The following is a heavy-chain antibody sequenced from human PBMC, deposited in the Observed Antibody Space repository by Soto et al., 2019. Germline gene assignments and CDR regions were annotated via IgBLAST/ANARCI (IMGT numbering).Heavy chain of an antibody. D-gene: IGHD6-19*01. CDR3: AKDMHSSGWSQYYYYYGMDV. Sequence: GGSLRLSCAASGFTFDDYTMHWVRQAPGKGLEWVSLISWDGGSTYYADSVKGRFTISRDNSKNSLYLQMNSLRTEDTALYYCAKDMHSSGWSQYYYYYGMDVWGQGTTVTVPS. V-gene: IGHV3-43*01. CDR2: ISWDGGST. CDR1: GFTFDDYT. J-gene: IGHJ6*02.